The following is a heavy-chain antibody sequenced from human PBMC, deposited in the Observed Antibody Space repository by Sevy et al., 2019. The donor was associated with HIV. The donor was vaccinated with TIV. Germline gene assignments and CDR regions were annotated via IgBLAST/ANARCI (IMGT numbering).Heavy chain of an antibody. Sequence: GGSLRVSCTASGFTFSKSWMHWVRQVPGKGLQWVSRVKTDGSGTIYADSVKGRFIISRDNAKNTVYLQMNSLRAEDTAVYFCGRDSGSYSLFDFWGQGTLVTVSS. D-gene: IGHD3-10*01. V-gene: IGHV3-74*01. CDR3: GRDSGSYSLFDF. CDR2: VKTDGSGT. J-gene: IGHJ4*02. CDR1: GFTFSKSW.